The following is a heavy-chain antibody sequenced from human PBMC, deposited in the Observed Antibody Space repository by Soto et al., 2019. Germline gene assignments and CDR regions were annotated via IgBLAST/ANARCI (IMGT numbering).Heavy chain of an antibody. V-gene: IGHV4-59*11. CDR1: GGSITNHY. CDR2: VDVRGST. Sequence: QVHLQESGPGLVKPSETLSLTCTVSGGSITNHYWSWIRQPPGKGLEWIGYVDVRGSTNYSPSLKSRVTMSVATSGNRFSLRLNSVTAADTAVYYCARESSIRVLVDVSNWLDPWGQGTLVTVSS. D-gene: IGHD2-8*02. CDR3: ARESSIRVLVDVSNWLDP. J-gene: IGHJ5*02.